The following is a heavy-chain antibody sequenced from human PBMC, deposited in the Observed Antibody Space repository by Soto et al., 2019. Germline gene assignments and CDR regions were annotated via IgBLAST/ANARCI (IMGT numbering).Heavy chain of an antibody. Sequence: PVGSLRLSCAAPGFTFSSYEMNWVRQAPGKGLEWVSYISSSGSTIYYADSVKGRFTISRDNAKNSLYLQMNSLRAEDTAVYYCARDRYSGSYPFDYWGQGTLVTVSS. CDR3: ARDRYSGSYPFDY. CDR2: ISSSGSTI. J-gene: IGHJ4*02. CDR1: GFTFSSYE. D-gene: IGHD1-26*01. V-gene: IGHV3-48*03.